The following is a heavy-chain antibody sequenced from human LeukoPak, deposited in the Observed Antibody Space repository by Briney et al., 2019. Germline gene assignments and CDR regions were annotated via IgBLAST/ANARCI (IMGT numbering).Heavy chain of an antibody. CDR2: ISGTSTYI. CDR1: GGSTSSYY. V-gene: IGHV3-21*01. J-gene: IGHJ4*02. CDR3: ARVGIVGATGGFDY. Sequence: ETLSLTCTVSGGSTSSYYWSWIRQPPGKGLEWVSSISGTSTYIYYADSVKGRFTISRDNAKNSLFLQMNSLRAEDTAVYYCARVGIVGATGGFDYWGQGTLVTVSS. D-gene: IGHD1-26*01.